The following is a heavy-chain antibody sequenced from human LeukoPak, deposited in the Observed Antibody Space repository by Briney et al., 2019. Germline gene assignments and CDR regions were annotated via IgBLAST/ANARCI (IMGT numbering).Heavy chain of an antibody. D-gene: IGHD5-18*01. CDR3: ARDGTRRGYSYAFDI. J-gene: IGHJ3*02. V-gene: IGHV4-30-4*08. CDR2: IYYSGST. Sequence: SQTLSLTCTVSGGSISSGDYYWSWIRQPPGKGLEWIGYIYYSGSTYYNPSLKSRVTISVDTSKNQFSLKLSSVTAADTAVYYCARDGTRRGYSYAFDIWGQGTMVTVSS. CDR1: GGSISSGDYY.